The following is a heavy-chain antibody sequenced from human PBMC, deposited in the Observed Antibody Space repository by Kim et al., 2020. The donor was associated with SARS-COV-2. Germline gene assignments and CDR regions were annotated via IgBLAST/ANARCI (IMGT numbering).Heavy chain of an antibody. D-gene: IGHD4-17*01. CDR2: NN. CDR3: ARDSTVPFDY. J-gene: IGHJ4*02. Sequence: NNYYADSVKGRFTISRDNSKNTLYLQMNSLRAEDTAVYYCARDSTVPFDYWGQGTLVTVSS. V-gene: IGHV3-33*01.